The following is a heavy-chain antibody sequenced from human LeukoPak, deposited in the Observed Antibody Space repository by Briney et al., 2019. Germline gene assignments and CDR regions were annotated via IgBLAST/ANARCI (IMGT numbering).Heavy chain of an antibody. V-gene: IGHV3-13*01. Sequence: GGSLRLSCAASGFTFSSYDMHWVRQATGKGLEWVSAIGTAGDSYYPDSVKGRFTISRENAKNSLYLQMNSLRAGDTAVYFCAGVDGLSGKYSFDYWGQGTLVTVSS. D-gene: IGHD1-26*01. CDR2: IGTAGDS. J-gene: IGHJ4*02. CDR3: AGVDGLSGKYSFDY. CDR1: GFTFSSYD.